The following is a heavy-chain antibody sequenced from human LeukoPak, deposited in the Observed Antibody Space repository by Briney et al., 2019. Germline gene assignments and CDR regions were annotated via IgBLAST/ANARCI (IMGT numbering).Heavy chain of an antibody. CDR3: ARLRGDFGGNDGFEF. CDR2: IYAGVSDA. CDR1: GYTFTSYW. V-gene: IGHV5-51*01. J-gene: IGHJ3*01. Sequence: GESLKISCEVSGYTFTSYWIGWVRQMPGKGLEWVGIIYAGVSDARKNPAFQGQVTMSVDKSITTAYLQWGSVKASDTAMYYCARLRGDFGGNDGFEFWGQGTMVTVSS. D-gene: IGHD4-23*01.